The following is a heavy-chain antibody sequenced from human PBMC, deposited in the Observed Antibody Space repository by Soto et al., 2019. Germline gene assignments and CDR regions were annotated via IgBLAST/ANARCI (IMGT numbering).Heavy chain of an antibody. CDR3: AKAFCDAGTCFPFES. Sequence: EVHLVQSGGGLVQPGESLSLSCVASGFTFNDYAMHWVRQTPGKGLEWVAAISNRGSSAYYADSVTGRFTISRDKSTKTLSLPMHTLRVEDTAVYFCAKAFCDAGTCFPFESWGQGAQV. D-gene: IGHD2-21*01. CDR1: GFTFNDYA. V-gene: IGHV3-23*04. J-gene: IGHJ4*02. CDR2: ISNRGSSA.